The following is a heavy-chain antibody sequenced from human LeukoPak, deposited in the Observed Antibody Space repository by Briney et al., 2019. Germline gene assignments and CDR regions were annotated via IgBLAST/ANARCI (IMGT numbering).Heavy chain of an antibody. CDR3: ARGPDYYYGMDV. J-gene: IGHJ6*02. V-gene: IGHV3-30*03. CDR2: ISYDGSNK. CDR1: GFTFSSYG. Sequence: GGSLRLSCAASGFTFSSYGMHWVRQAPGKGLEWVAVISYDGSNKYYADSVKGRFTISRDNSKNTLYLQMNSLRAEDTAVYYCARGPDYYYGMDVWGQGTTVTVSS.